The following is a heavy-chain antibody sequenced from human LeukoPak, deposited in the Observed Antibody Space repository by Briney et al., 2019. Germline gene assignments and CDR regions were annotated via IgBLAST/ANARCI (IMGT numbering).Heavy chain of an antibody. CDR2: ISYDGSNK. CDR3: ARGGGYCSGGSCYALDY. CDR1: GFTFSSYA. V-gene: IGHV3-30*04. Sequence: GGSLRLSCAASGFTFSSYAMHWVRQAPGKGLEWVAVISYDGSNKYYADSVKGRFTISRDNSENTLYLQMNSLRAEDTAVYYCARGGGYCSGGSCYALDYWGQGTLVTVSS. J-gene: IGHJ4*02. D-gene: IGHD2-15*01.